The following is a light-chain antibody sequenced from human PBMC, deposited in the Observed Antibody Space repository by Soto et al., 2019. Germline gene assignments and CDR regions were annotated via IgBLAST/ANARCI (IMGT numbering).Light chain of an antibody. V-gene: IGLV2-14*03. CDR3: SSFTSSYFYV. J-gene: IGLJ1*01. Sequence: QSVLTQPASVFGSPGQSITISCTGTSSDVGGYNFVSWYQQHPGKAPKLMIYEVSSRPSGVSNRFSGSKSGNTASLTISGLQPEDEADYYCSSFTSSYFYVFGPGTKLTVL. CDR2: EVS. CDR1: SSDVGGYNF.